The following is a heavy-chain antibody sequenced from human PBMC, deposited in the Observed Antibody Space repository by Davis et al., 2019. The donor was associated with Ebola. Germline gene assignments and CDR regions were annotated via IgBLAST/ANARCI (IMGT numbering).Heavy chain of an antibody. J-gene: IGHJ4*02. CDR1: GGSIISSSSY. Sequence: SETLSLTCTVSGGSIISSSSYWGWIRQPPRKGLEWIGSIYYSGITYYNPSLKSRVTISVDTSKNQFSLKLSSVTAADTAVYYCARGRSWYSRAFDYWGQGTLVTVSS. V-gene: IGHV4-39*07. CDR3: ARGRSWYSRAFDY. D-gene: IGHD6-13*01. CDR2: IYYSGIT.